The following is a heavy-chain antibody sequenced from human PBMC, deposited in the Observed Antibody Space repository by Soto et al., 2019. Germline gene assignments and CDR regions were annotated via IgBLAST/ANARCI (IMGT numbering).Heavy chain of an antibody. CDR2: IYYSGST. Sequence: SETLSLTCTVSGGSISSGGYYWSWIRQHPGKGLEWIGYIYYSGSTYYNPSLKSRVTISVDTSKNQFSLKLSSVTAADTAVYYCARSTYYDFWSGYVFDYWGQGTLVTVSS. CDR1: GGSISSGGYY. V-gene: IGHV4-31*03. D-gene: IGHD3-3*01. J-gene: IGHJ4*02. CDR3: ARSTYYDFWSGYVFDY.